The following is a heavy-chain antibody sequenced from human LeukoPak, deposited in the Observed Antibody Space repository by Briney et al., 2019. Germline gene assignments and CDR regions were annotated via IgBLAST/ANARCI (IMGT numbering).Heavy chain of an antibody. CDR1: GYTFTSYG. CDR3: ARDFGYYGSGRYFEY. D-gene: IGHD3-10*01. Sequence: SVKVSCKASGYTFTSYGISWVRQAPGQGLEWMGWISAYNGNTNYAQKVQGRVTMTTDTSTNTAYMELRSLRSDDTAVYYCARDFGYYGSGRYFEYWGQGTLVTVSS. V-gene: IGHV1-18*01. J-gene: IGHJ4*02. CDR2: ISAYNGNT.